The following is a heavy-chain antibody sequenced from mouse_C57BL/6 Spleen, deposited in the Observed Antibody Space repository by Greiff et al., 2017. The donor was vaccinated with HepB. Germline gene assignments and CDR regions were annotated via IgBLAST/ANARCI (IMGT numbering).Heavy chain of an antibody. CDR2: IDPSDSET. V-gene: IGHV1-52*01. D-gene: IGHD1-1*01. CDR3: ARGTVVATNYFDY. Sequence: VQLQQPGAELVRPGSSVKLSCKASGYTFTSYWMHRVKQRPIQGLEWIGNIDPSDSETHYNQKFKDKATLTVDKSSSTAYMQLSSLTSEDSAVYYCARGTVVATNYFDYWGQGTTLTVSS. J-gene: IGHJ2*01. CDR1: GYTFTSYW.